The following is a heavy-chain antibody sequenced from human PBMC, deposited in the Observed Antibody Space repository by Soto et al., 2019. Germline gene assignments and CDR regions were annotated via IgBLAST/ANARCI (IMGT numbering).Heavy chain of an antibody. V-gene: IGHV3-33*01. CDR2: IWYDGSKK. CDR1: GFTFSSYA. CDR3: ARGGRLRGIDY. Sequence: QVQLVESGGGVVQPGRSLRLSCAASGFTFSSYAMHWVRQAPGKGLEWVALIWYDGSKKYYVDSVKGRFTISRDNSKNTLYLQMNSVRVEDTAVYYCARGGRLRGIDYWGQGSLVTVSS. D-gene: IGHD4-17*01. J-gene: IGHJ4*02.